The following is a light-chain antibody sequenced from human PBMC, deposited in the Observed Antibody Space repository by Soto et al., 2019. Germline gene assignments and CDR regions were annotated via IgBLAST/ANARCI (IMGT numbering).Light chain of an antibody. CDR2: AAS. CDR3: QQRYSTPIT. Sequence: DIQMTQSPSSLSASVGDRVTITCLASQSISSYLNWYQQKPGKAPKLLIYAASSLQSGVPSRFSGSGSGTAFTLTISSLQPDDFATYYCQQRYSTPITFGQGTKVEIK. CDR1: QSISSY. V-gene: IGKV1-39*01. J-gene: IGKJ1*01.